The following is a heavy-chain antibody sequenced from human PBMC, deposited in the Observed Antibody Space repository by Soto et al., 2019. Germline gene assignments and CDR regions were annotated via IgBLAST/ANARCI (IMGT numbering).Heavy chain of an antibody. CDR1: GYTFTSYA. CDR2: INAGNGNT. D-gene: IGHD4-17*01. Sequence: VSVKVSCKASGYTFTSYARRWVRQAPGQRLEWMGWINAGNGNTKYSQKFQGRVTITRDTSASTAYMELSSLRSEDTAVYYCARGAMTTKRFFDYWGQGTLVTVSS. CDR3: ARGAMTTKRFFDY. J-gene: IGHJ4*02. V-gene: IGHV1-3*01.